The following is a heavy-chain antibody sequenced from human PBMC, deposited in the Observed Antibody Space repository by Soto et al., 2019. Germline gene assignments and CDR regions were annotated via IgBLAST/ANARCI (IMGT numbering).Heavy chain of an antibody. CDR2: INPATGAA. D-gene: IGHD3-3*01. J-gene: IGHJ3*02. CDR3: ARGGGVGVAGSAAFDM. Sequence: QLHLVQSGAVVKKPGASVTVSCSASGYPVTAYYMHWVRQAPGRGLEWMGGINPATGAAKYTQTFRGGVTMSRDTSTSSVFMELGGLTSGDTAVFYWARGGGVGVAGSAAFDMWGQGTLVTVSS. CDR1: GYPVTAYY. V-gene: IGHV1-2*02.